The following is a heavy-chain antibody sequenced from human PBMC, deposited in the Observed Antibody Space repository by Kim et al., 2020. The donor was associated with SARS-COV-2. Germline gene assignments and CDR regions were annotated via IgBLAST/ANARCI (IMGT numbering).Heavy chain of an antibody. CDR1: GFTFSSYS. Sequence: GGSLRLSCAASGFTFSSYSMNWVRQAPGKGLEWVSYISSSSSTIYYADSVKGRFTISRDNAKNSLYLQMNSLRAEDTAVYYCARAYYYDSSGYYAPLDAFDIWGQGTMVTVSS. V-gene: IGHV3-48*04. CDR2: ISSSSSTI. CDR3: ARAYYYDSSGYYAPLDAFDI. J-gene: IGHJ3*02. D-gene: IGHD3-22*01.